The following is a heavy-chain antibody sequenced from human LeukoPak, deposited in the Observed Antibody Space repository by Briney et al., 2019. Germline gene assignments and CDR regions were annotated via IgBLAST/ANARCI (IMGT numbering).Heavy chain of an antibody. J-gene: IGHJ4*02. Sequence: PGGSLRLSCAASGFTFSSYSMNWVRQAPGKGLEWVSAISGSGGSTYYADSVKGRLTISRDNSKNTLYLQMNSLRAEDTAVYYCAKLRTYYYDSSPDYWGQGTLVTVSS. V-gene: IGHV3-23*01. CDR3: AKLRTYYYDSSPDY. CDR1: GFTFSSYS. D-gene: IGHD3-22*01. CDR2: ISGSGGST.